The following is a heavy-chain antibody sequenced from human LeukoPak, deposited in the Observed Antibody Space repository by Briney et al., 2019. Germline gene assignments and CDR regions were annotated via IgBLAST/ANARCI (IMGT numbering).Heavy chain of an antibody. Sequence: GASVKVSCKASGYTFTSYGISWVRQAPGQGLEWMGWISAYNGNTNYAQKLQGRVTMTTDTSTSTAYMELRSLRSDDTAVYYCARSDDFWSGSDASDIWGQGTMVTVSS. CDR2: ISAYNGNT. V-gene: IGHV1-18*01. CDR1: GYTFTSYG. D-gene: IGHD3-3*01. J-gene: IGHJ3*02. CDR3: ARSDDFWSGSDASDI.